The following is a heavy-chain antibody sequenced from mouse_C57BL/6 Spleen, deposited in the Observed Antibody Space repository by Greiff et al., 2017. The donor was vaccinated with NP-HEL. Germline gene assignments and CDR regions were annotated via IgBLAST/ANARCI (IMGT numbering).Heavy chain of an antibody. D-gene: IGHD4-1*01. CDR3: ARELGDYYAMDY. V-gene: IGHV5-16*01. CDR2: INYDGSST. Sequence: EVNLVESEGGLVQPGSSMKLSCTASGFTFSDYYMAWVRQVPEKGLEWVANINYDGSSTYYLDSLKSRFIISRDNAKNILYLQMSSLKSEDTATYYCARELGDYYAMDYWGQGTSVTVSS. CDR1: GFTFSDYY. J-gene: IGHJ4*01.